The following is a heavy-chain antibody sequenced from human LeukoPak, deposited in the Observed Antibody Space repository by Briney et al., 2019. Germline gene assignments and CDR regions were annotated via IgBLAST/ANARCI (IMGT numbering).Heavy chain of an antibody. D-gene: IGHD5-24*01. CDR1: GGSISTHY. CDR2: ISTPGST. J-gene: IGHJ4*02. V-gene: IGHV4-4*07. CDR3: AREVEMATQFDY. Sequence: SETLSLTCTVSGGSISTHYWSWIRPPAGKGLEWIGRISTPGSTNYNPSLKSRVTMSIDTSKNQFSLKLSSVTAGDTAVYYCAREVEMATQFDYWGQGTLVTVSS.